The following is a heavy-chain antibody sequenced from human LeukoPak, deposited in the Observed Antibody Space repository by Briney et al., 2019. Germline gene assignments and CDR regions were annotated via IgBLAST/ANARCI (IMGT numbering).Heavy chain of an antibody. D-gene: IGHD3-10*01. J-gene: IGHJ4*02. CDR3: ASPRITANSFDS. CDR2: INSDGSST. CDR1: GFTFSSYW. V-gene: IGHV3-74*01. Sequence: GGSPRLSCAASGFTFSSYWMHWVRQAPGKGLLWVSRINSDGSSTSYADSVKGRFTISRDNAKNTLYLQMNSLRAEDTAVYYCASPRITANSFDSWGQGTLVTVSS.